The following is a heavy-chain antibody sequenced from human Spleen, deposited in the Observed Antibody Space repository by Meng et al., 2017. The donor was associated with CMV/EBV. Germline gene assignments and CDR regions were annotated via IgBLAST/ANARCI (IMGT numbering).Heavy chain of an antibody. Sequence: GESLKISCEASGFTFSSYSMNWVRQAPGKGLEWVSYISSSSSDIYYADSVKGRFTISRDNSKNTLYLQMNSLRAEDTAVYYCAKDGHRWLRSPDAFYIWGQGTMVTVSS. CDR3: AKDGHRWLRSPDAFYI. CDR2: ISSSSSDI. J-gene: IGHJ3*02. CDR1: GFTFSSYS. D-gene: IGHD5-12*01. V-gene: IGHV3-21*05.